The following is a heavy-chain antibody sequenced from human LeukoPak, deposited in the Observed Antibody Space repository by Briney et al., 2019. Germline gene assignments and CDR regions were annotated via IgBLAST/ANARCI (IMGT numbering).Heavy chain of an antibody. Sequence: GGSLRLSCAASGFTFSNYGMNWVRQAPGKGLEWVAFIRYDGSNKYHADSVKGRFTISRDNSKSTLYLQMNSLRAEDTAVYYCAKGSKALVFTRDHYMDVWGKGTTVTFSS. CDR2: IRYDGSNK. J-gene: IGHJ6*03. V-gene: IGHV3-30*02. D-gene: IGHD3-22*01. CDR1: GFTFSNYG. CDR3: AKGSKALVFTRDHYMDV.